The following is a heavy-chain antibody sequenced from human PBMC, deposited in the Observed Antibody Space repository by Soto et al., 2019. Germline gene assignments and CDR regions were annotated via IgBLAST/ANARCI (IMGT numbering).Heavy chain of an antibody. CDR3: ARGGSYDFWSGYYFDY. CDR2: IWHDGSNK. CDR1: GFTFRIYV. J-gene: IGHJ4*02. D-gene: IGHD3-3*01. Sequence: PRGSLILSCASCGFTFRIYVMHWVRQAPGRGLEWVAVIWHDGSNKYYADSVKGRFTISRDNSKNTLYLQMNSLRAEDTAVYYCARGGSYDFWSGYYFDYWGQGAMVTVSS. V-gene: IGHV3-33*01.